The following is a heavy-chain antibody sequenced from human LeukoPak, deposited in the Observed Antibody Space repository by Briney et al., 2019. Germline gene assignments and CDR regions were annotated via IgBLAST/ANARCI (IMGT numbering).Heavy chain of an antibody. D-gene: IGHD3-22*01. J-gene: IGHJ4*02. CDR2: IKSKTDGGTT. Sequence: PGGSLRLSCAASGFTFSNAWMSWVRQAPGKGLEWVGRIKSKTDGGTTDYAAPVKGRFTISRDDSKNTLYLQMNSLKTEDTAVYYCTPPKYDSTGYKDYWGQGTLVTVSS. CDR3: TPPKYDSTGYKDY. CDR1: GFTFSNAW. V-gene: IGHV3-15*01.